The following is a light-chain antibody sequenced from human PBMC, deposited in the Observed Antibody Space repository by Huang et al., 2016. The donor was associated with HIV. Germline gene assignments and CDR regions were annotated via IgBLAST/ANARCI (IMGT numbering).Light chain of an antibody. CDR2: WAS. CDR3: HQYYRTPLT. Sequence: DIVMTQSPDSLAVSLGERAIINCKSSQSVLYSYSNKNYLAWYQQKPGQPPKLRIYWASTRQSGVPDRFSGSGSGKDFDLYISSLQAEDVAVYYCHQYYRTPLTFGGGTKVEIK. CDR1: QSVLYSYSNKNY. J-gene: IGKJ4*01. V-gene: IGKV4-1*01.